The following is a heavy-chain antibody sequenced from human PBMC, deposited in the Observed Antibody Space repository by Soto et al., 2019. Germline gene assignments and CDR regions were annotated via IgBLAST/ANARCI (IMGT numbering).Heavy chain of an antibody. CDR3: ASAGPRIAARLYYYYYGMDV. CDR2: INRRGTST. CDR1: GFRFSDYP. V-gene: IGHV3-7*03. D-gene: IGHD6-6*01. Sequence: PGGSLRLSCVGSGFRFSDYPLNWVRQAPGQGLEWVANINRRGTSTNYVDSVKGRFTISRDNSKNTLYLQMNSLRAEDTAVYYCASAGPRIAARLYYYYYGMDVWGQGTTVTVSS. J-gene: IGHJ6*02.